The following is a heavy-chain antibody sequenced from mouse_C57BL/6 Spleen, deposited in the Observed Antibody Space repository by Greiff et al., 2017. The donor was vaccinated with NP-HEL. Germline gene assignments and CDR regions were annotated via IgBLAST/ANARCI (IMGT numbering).Heavy chain of an antibody. CDR2: IDPQDGET. D-gene: IGHD1-1*01. CDR1: GFNIKDYY. Sequence: VQLKESGAELVKPGASVKLSCTASGFNIKDYYMHWVKQRTEQGLEWIGRIDPQDGETKYAPKFQGKATITADTSSNTAYLQLSSLTSEDTAVYYCAKDYGSSYHDYWGQGTTLTVSS. J-gene: IGHJ2*01. CDR3: AKDYGSSYHDY. V-gene: IGHV14-2*01.